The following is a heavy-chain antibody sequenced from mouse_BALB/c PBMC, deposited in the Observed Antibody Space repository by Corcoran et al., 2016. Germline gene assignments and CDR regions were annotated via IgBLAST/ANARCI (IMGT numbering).Heavy chain of an antibody. CDR3: ASQDGSSLYYFDY. V-gene: IGHV9-1*02. CDR1: GYTFTNYG. D-gene: IGHD1-1*01. Sequence: QIQLVQSGPELKKPGETVKISCKASGYTFTNYGMNWVKQAPGKGLKWMGWINTYTGEPTYADDFKGRFAFSLETSASTAYLQINNLKNEDMATYFFASQDGSSLYYFDYWGQGTTLTVSS. J-gene: IGHJ2*01. CDR2: INTYTGEP.